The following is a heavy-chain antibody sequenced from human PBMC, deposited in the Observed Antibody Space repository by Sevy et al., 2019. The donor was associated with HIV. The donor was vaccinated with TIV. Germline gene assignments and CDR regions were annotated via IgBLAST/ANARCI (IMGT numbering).Heavy chain of an antibody. CDR3: ARGKSGYGYALNY. Sequence: GGSLRLSCAASGFSVNSNYMTWVRQAPGKGLEGVSVIYSAETTYHADSVKDRFTISRDNSKNMLYHQMSSLRAEDTAIYYCARGKSGYGYALNYWGQGTLVTVSS. D-gene: IGHD5-18*01. CDR1: GFSVNSNY. V-gene: IGHV3-66*01. J-gene: IGHJ4*02. CDR2: IYSAETT.